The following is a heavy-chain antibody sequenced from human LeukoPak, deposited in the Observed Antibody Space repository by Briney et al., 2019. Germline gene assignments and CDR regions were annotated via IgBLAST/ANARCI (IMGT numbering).Heavy chain of an antibody. Sequence: ASVKVSCKASGYTFTGYYMHWVRQAPGQGLEWMGWINPNSGGTNYAQKFQGRVTMTRDTSISTAYMELSRLRSDDTAVYYCARRIVGATRYFDYWGQGTLVTVSS. J-gene: IGHJ4*02. CDR3: ARRIVGATRYFDY. CDR2: INPNSGGT. D-gene: IGHD1-26*01. CDR1: GYTFTGYY. V-gene: IGHV1-2*02.